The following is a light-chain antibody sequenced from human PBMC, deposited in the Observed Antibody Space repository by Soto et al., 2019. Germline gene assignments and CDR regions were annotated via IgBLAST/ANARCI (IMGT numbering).Light chain of an antibody. V-gene: IGKV3-11*01. CDR3: QQRSNWPLT. J-gene: IGKJ4*01. CDR1: QSVSSY. Sequence: SLLAQSPANLSLSPGERATLSCRASQSVSSYLAWYQQKPGQAPRPLIYDASNRATGIPARFSGSGSGTDFTLTISSLEPEDFAVYYCQQRSNWPLTFGGGTKVDIK. CDR2: DAS.